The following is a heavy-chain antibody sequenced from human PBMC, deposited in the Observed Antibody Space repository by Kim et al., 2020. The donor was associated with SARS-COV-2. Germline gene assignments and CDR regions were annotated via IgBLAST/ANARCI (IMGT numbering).Heavy chain of an antibody. CDR1: GFTFSDFN. J-gene: IGHJ4*02. Sequence: GGSLRLSCAASGFTFSDFNMHWVRQAPGKGLIWVSRINDDGSDTRYADFAKGRFTISRDNAKNTLNLQMHSLGAEDTAVYYCARDLDYILFDYWGQGALVTVSS. D-gene: IGHD4-4*01. V-gene: IGHV3-74*01. CDR3: ARDLDYILFDY. CDR2: INDDGSDT.